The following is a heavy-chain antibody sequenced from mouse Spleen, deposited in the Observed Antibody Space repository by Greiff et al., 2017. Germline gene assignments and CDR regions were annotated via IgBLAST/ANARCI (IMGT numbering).Heavy chain of an antibody. CDR1: GFTFSSYG. V-gene: IGHV5-6*01. Sequence: EVQVVESGGDLVKPGGSLKLSCAASGFTFSSYGMSWVRQTPDKRLEWVATISSGGSYTYYPDSVKGRFTISRDNAKNTLYLQMSSLKSEDTAMYYCARHSSSYHDYWGQGTTLTVSS. J-gene: IGHJ2*01. CDR3: ARHSSSYHDY. D-gene: IGHD2-10*01. CDR2: ISSGGSYT.